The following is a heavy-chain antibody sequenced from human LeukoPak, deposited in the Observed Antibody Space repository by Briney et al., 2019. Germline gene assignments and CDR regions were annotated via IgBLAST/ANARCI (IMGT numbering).Heavy chain of an antibody. J-gene: IGHJ5*02. Sequence: SGTLSLTCGVSGGSISNTNWWTWVRQPPGKGLEWIGEVNLQGSTNYNPSLKSRVAISVDKSENHISLKLSSVTAADTAVYYCAREGVRYCSSTSCSGFDPWGQGTLVTVSS. CDR1: GGSISNTNW. CDR3: AREGVRYCSSTSCSGFDP. V-gene: IGHV4-4*02. D-gene: IGHD2-2*01. CDR2: VNLQGST.